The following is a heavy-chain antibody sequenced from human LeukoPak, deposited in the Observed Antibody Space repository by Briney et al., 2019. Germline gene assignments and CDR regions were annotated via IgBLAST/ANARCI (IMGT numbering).Heavy chain of an antibody. V-gene: IGHV3-20*04. CDR1: GFTFDDYG. Sequence: PGGSLRLSCAASGFTFDDYGMSWVRQAPGSGLEWVSGINWNGGSTGYADSVKGRFTISRDNAKNSLYLQMNSLRAEDTALYYCARGGITIFGVVSYMDVWGKGTTVTVSS. CDR3: ARGGITIFGVVSYMDV. D-gene: IGHD3-3*01. J-gene: IGHJ6*03. CDR2: INWNGGST.